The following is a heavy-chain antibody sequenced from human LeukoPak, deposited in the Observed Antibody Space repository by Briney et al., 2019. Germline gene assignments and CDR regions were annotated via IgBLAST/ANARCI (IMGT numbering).Heavy chain of an antibody. Sequence: GGSLRLSCAASGFIFSDYCMTWIRQSPGKGLEWVSSISISGSAIYYADSVKGRFTISRDNAKNSVSLLMNSLTVEDTAVYYCARVIAVFPHSFDYWGQGTLVTVSS. CDR2: ISISGSAI. CDR1: GFIFSDYC. V-gene: IGHV3-11*01. J-gene: IGHJ4*02. CDR3: ARVIAVFPHSFDY.